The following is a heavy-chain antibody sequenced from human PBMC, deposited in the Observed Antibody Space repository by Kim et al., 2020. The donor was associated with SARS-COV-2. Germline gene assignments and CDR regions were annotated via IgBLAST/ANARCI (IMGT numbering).Heavy chain of an antibody. CDR2: IIPIFGTA. CDR1: GGTFSSYA. D-gene: IGHD2-15*01. J-gene: IGHJ5*02. CDR3: ARGGMVGYCSGGSCYSSWFDP. V-gene: IGHV1-69*13. Sequence: SVKVSCKASGGTFSSYAISWVRQAPGQGLEWMGGIIPIFGTANYAQKFQGRVTITADESTSTAYMELSSLRSEDTAVYYCARGGMVGYCSGGSCYSSWFDPWGQGTLVTVSS.